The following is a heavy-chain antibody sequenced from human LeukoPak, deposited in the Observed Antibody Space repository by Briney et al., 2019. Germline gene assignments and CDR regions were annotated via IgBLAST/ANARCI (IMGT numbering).Heavy chain of an antibody. J-gene: IGHJ4*02. CDR2: IRSKAYGGTT. V-gene: IGHV3-49*04. Sequence: GGSLRLSCTASGFTFGDYAMSWVRQAPGKGLEWVGFIRSKAYGGTTEYAASVKGRFTISRDDSKSIAYLQMNSLKTEDTAVYYCTRGESSITIFGVARGDYWGQGTLVTVSS. D-gene: IGHD3-3*01. CDR3: TRGESSITIFGVARGDY. CDR1: GFTFGDYA.